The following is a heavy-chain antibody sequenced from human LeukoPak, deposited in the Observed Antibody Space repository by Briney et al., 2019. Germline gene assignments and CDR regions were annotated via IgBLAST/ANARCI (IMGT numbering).Heavy chain of an antibody. D-gene: IGHD6-19*01. V-gene: IGHV3-66*01. CDR1: GFTVSSNY. CDR3: ARAVAGLIDY. CDR2: IYSGGST. J-gene: IGHJ4*02. Sequence: PGGSLRLSCAASGFTVSSNYMSWVRQAPGKGLEWVSVIYSGGSTYYADSVKGRFTISRDNSKNTLYLQMDSLRAEDTAVYYCARAVAGLIDYWGQGTLVTVSS.